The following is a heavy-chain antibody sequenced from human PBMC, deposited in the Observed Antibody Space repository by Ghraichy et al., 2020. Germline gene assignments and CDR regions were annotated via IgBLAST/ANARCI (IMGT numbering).Heavy chain of an antibody. J-gene: IGHJ4*02. CDR1: GGSISSYY. Sequence: SETLSLTCTVSGGSISSYYWSWIRQPPGKGLEWIGYIYYSGSTNYNPSLKSRVTISVDTSKNQFSLKLSSVTAADTAVYYCARDRGGGFDYWGQGTLVTVSS. V-gene: IGHV4-59*01. CDR3: ARDRGGGFDY. D-gene: IGHD3-10*01. CDR2: IYYSGST.